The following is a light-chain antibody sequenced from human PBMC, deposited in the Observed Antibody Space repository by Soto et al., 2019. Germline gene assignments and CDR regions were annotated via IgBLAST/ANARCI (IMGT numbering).Light chain of an antibody. Sequence: DIQMTQSPSALSASVGDTVTITCRASQSVDTCLAWYQQKPGKAPHLLIYKASRLETGVPSRFSGSGSVTDYTLTITGLQPDDFATYYCQQFYRYPWTFGPGTKVEI. V-gene: IGKV1-5*03. CDR2: KAS. CDR3: QQFYRYPWT. CDR1: QSVDTC. J-gene: IGKJ1*01.